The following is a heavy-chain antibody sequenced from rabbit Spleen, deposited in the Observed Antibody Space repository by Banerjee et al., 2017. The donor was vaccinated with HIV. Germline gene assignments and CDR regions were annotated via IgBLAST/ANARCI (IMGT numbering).Heavy chain of an antibody. CDR1: GFDFSVYG. V-gene: IGHV1S47*01. CDR3: ARVGDDYGLGYYFNL. CDR2: IDPIFGRT. Sequence: QEQLVESGGGLVQPGGSLKLSCKASGFDFSVYGLSWVRQAPGKGLEWIGYIDPIFGRTYYASWVNGRFTISSHNAQNTLYLQLNSLTAADTATYFCARVGDDYGLGYYFNLWGQGTLVTVS. J-gene: IGHJ4*01. D-gene: IGHD2-1*01.